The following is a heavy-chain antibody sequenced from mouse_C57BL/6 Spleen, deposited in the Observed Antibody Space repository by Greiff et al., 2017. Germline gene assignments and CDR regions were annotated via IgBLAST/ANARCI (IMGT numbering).Heavy chain of an antibody. V-gene: IGHV1-50*01. CDR3: ATRRVVAGDY. CDR1: GYTFTSYW. Sequence: QVQLQQPGAELVKPGASVKLSCKASGYTFTSYWMQWVKQRPGQGLEWIGEIDPSDSYTNYNLKFKGKATLTVDTSSSTAYMQLSSLTSEDSAVYYCATRRVVAGDYWGQGTTLTVSS. CDR2: IDPSDSYT. D-gene: IGHD1-1*01. J-gene: IGHJ2*01.